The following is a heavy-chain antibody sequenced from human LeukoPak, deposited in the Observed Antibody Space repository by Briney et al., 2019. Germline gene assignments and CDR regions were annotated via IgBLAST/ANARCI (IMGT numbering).Heavy chain of an antibody. CDR1: GGSISSYY. Sequence: PSETLSLTCTVSGGSISSYYWSWIRQPPAKGRQWIGYVYHGGSTRYNPPLKSRVTVLEDTSKNQFSLRLASVTAADTAVYYCARPQYCSGLFDFWGQGTLVTVSS. CDR3: ARPQYCSGLFDF. D-gene: IGHD2/OR15-2a*01. V-gene: IGHV4-59*01. CDR2: VYHGGST. J-gene: IGHJ4*02.